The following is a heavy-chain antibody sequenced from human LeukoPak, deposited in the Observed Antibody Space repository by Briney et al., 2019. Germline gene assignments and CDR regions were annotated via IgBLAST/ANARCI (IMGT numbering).Heavy chain of an antibody. D-gene: IGHD6-6*01. Sequence: GGSLRVSCAASGFRLSNYWMSWVRQPPGKGLEWLANINQDGSVKYYVDSVTGRFTISRDNAKDSLYLQLNSLRAEDTAVYFCARVGYSSSSMDYWGQGTLVTVSS. CDR3: ARVGYSSSSMDY. J-gene: IGHJ4*02. CDR1: GFRLSNYW. V-gene: IGHV3-7*01. CDR2: INQDGSVK.